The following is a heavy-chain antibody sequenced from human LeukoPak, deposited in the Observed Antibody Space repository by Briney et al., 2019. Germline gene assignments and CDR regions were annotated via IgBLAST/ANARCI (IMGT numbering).Heavy chain of an antibody. D-gene: IGHD4-17*01. CDR2: ITGGT. Sequence: PLETLSLTRTVSGISISNYYWSWIRQSPGKGLEWIGYITGGTNYNPSLKSRVTISVDTSKNQLSLTLSSVTAADTAVYYCARGTVTTGYFDHWGQGTLVTVSS. V-gene: IGHV4-59*01. CDR3: ARGTVTTGYFDH. CDR1: GISISNYY. J-gene: IGHJ4*02.